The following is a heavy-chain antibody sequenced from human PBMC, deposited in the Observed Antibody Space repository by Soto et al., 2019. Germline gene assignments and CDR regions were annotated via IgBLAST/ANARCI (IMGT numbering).Heavy chain of an antibody. D-gene: IGHD2-2*01. CDR3: ARVRCSSTSCSPYYFDY. CDR2: IYYSGST. V-gene: IGHV4-31*03. J-gene: IGHJ4*02. CDR1: GGSISSGGYY. Sequence: SETLSLTCTVSGGSISSGGYYWSWIRQHPGKGLEWIGYIYYSGSTYYNPSLKSRVTISVDTSKNQFSLKLSSVTAADTAVYYCARVRCSSTSCSPYYFDYWGQGTLVTVSS.